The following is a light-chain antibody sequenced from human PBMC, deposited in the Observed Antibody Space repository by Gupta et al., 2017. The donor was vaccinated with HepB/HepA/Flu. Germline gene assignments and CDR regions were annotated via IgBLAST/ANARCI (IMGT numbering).Light chain of an antibody. CDR3: NSRDSSGVHF. Sequence: SSELTQDPAVSVALGQTVRITCQGDSLRSYYASWYQQKSGQAPLLVIYGKNNRPSGIPDRFSGSSSGNTGSLTITGAQAEDEAEYYCNSRDSSGVHFFGGGTKLTVL. J-gene: IGLJ2*01. V-gene: IGLV3-19*01. CDR1: SLRSYY. CDR2: GKN.